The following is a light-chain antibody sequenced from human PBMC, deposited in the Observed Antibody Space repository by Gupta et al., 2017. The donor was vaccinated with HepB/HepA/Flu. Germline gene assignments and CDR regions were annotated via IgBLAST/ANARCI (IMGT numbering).Light chain of an antibody. CDR1: QSVNYY. CDR3: QQRSNWPIT. Sequence: ETVLTQPPPTLSFSSGERATLSCRASQSVNYYLTWYQQKPGQAPRLLIYDASNRAAGIPARFGGNGSGTDFTLTISSLEPEDFAVYYCQQRSNWPITFGQGTRMEIK. V-gene: IGKV3-11*01. CDR2: DAS. J-gene: IGKJ5*01.